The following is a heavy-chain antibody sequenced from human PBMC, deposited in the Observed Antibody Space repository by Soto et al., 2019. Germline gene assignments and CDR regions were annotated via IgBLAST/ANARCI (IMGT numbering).Heavy chain of an antibody. CDR2: IYYSGST. CDR3: ASAFYGDYCWFDP. D-gene: IGHD4-17*01. Sequence: QVQLQESGPGLVKPSQTLSLTCTVSAGSISSGGYYWSWIRQHPGKGLEWIGYIYYSGSTYYNRSLKSRVTIAVYTSKNQFSLKLSSVTAADTAVYYCASAFYGDYCWFDPWGQGTLVTVSS. V-gene: IGHV4-31*03. CDR1: AGSISSGGYY. J-gene: IGHJ5*02.